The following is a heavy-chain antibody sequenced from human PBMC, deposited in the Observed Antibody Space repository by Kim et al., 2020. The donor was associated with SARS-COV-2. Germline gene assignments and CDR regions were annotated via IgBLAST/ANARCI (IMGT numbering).Heavy chain of an antibody. J-gene: IGHJ4*02. V-gene: IGHV1-46*01. CDR1: GYTFTNYY. D-gene: IGHD3-22*01. CDR2: INPSGGTT. Sequence: ASVKVSCKASGYTFTNYYMHWVRQAPGQGLEWMGVINPSGGTTSYAQNFQGRVTMTRDTSTSSVYMDLSSLRSEDTAVYYCARADYHTSAYYLDYWGQGTLVTVSS. CDR3: ARADYHTSAYYLDY.